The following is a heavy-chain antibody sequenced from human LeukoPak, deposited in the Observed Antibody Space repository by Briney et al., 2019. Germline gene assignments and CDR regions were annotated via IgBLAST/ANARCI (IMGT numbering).Heavy chain of an antibody. D-gene: IGHD2-2*01. Sequence: PGGSLRLSCAASGFTFSSYNMNWVRQAPGKGLEWVSSISSSSSYIYYADSVKGRFTISRDNAKNSLYLQMNSLRAEDTAVYYCARVVPVVPLFDYWGQGTLVTVSS. CDR2: ISSSSSYI. CDR1: GFTFSSYN. CDR3: ARVVPVVPLFDY. J-gene: IGHJ4*02. V-gene: IGHV3-21*01.